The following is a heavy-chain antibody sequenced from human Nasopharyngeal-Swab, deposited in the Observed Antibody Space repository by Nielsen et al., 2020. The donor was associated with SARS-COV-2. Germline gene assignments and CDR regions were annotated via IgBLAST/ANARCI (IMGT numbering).Heavy chain of an antibody. CDR2: ISYDGSNK. V-gene: IGHV3-30*03. CDR1: GFTFSSYG. CDR3: ARGSGSYKEILFDY. D-gene: IGHD1-26*01. J-gene: IGHJ4*02. Sequence: GSLEISWAASGFTFSSYGMHWVRQAPGKGLEWVAVISYDGSNKYYADSVKGRFTISRDNSKNTLYLQMNSLRAEDTAVYYCARGSGSYKEILFDYWGQGTLVTVSS.